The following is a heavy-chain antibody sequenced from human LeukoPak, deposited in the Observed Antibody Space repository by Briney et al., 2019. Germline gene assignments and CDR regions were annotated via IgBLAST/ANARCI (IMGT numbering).Heavy chain of an antibody. D-gene: IGHD5-24*01. J-gene: IGHJ4*02. Sequence: NHGESLKISCKGSGYRFTSYWIGWVRQMPGKGLEWMGIIYPGDSDTRYSPSFQGQVPISADKSISTAYLQWSSLKASDTAMYYCARACRDGYRDFDYWGQGTLVTVSS. CDR1: GYRFTSYW. CDR2: IYPGDSDT. V-gene: IGHV5-51*01. CDR3: ARACRDGYRDFDY.